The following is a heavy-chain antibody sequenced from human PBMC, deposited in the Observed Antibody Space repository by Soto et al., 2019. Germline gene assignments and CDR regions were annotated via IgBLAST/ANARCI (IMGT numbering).Heavy chain of an antibody. CDR2: IYYSGST. J-gene: IGHJ4*02. V-gene: IGHV4-59*08. D-gene: IGHD1-7*01. Sequence: SETLSLTCTVSGCSISSYYWSWIRQPPGKGLEWIGYIYYSGSTNYNPSLKSRVTISVDTSKNQFSLKLSSVTAADTAVYYCAFSDNWNSPFDYWGRGTLVTVSS. CDR3: AFSDNWNSPFDY. CDR1: GCSISSYY.